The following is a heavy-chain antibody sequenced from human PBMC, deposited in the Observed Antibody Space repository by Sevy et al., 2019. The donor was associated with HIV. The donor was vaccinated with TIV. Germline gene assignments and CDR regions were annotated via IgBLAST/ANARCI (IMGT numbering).Heavy chain of an antibody. V-gene: IGHV3-11*06. J-gene: IGHJ4*02. Sequence: GGSLRLSCTASGFTFSDYYMSWIRQAPGKGLEWVSYISTSSSYTSYPDSVKGQSTISRDNANNSLYLQMNSLRVEDTAVYYGARVRYNYGQKYFDYWGQGTLVTVSS. CDR2: ISTSSSYT. CDR1: GFTFSDYY. D-gene: IGHD5-18*01. CDR3: ARVRYNYGQKYFDY.